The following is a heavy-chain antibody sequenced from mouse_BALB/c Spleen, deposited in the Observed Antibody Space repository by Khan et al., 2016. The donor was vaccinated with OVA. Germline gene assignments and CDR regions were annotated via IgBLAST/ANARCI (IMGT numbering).Heavy chain of an antibody. J-gene: IGHJ3*01. V-gene: IGHV1S132*01. CDR1: GYTFTNYW. CDR3: ARGYFGNYEFAY. CDR2: IFPGTGTT. D-gene: IGHD2-1*01. Sequence: QVQLQQSEAELVKPGASVKLSCKTSGYTFTNYWIQWMKQRPGQGLEWIGEIFPGTGTTYYNENFKGKATLTIDTSSTTAYMQLSSLTSEDSAVYFCARGYFGNYEFAYWGQGTLVTVSA.